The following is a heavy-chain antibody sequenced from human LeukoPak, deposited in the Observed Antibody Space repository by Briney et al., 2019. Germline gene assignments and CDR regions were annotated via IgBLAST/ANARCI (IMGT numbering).Heavy chain of an antibody. Sequence: SQTLSLTCTVSGGSISSGDYYWTWIRQPPGKGLEWIGYIYYSGSTYYNPSLKSRVTISVDTSKTQFSLKLSSVTAADTAVYYCASITRYDYVWGSYRPVGDYWGQGTLVTVSS. J-gene: IGHJ4*02. CDR3: ASITRYDYVWGSYRPVGDY. D-gene: IGHD3-16*02. CDR2: IYYSGST. CDR1: GGSISSGDYY. V-gene: IGHV4-30-4*01.